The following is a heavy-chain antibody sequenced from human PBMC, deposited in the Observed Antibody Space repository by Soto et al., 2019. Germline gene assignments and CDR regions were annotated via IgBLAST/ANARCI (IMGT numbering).Heavy chain of an antibody. J-gene: IGHJ5*02. D-gene: IGHD1-7*01. CDR1: GFTFSSYG. CDR2: ISYDGSNK. Sequence: QVQLVESEGGVVQPGRSLRLSCAASGFTFSSYGMHWVRQAPGKGLEWVAVISYDGSNKYYADSVKGRFTISRDNSKNTLYLQMNSLRAEDTAVYYCAKDLEPSVTGTTAGPSYNWFDPWGQGTLVTVSS. V-gene: IGHV3-30*18. CDR3: AKDLEPSVTGTTAGPSYNWFDP.